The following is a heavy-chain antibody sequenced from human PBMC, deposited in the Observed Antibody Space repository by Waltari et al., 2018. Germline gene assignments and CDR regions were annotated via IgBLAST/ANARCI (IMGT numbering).Heavy chain of an antibody. CDR1: AHTFTDYY. CDR2: IDPEDGET. Sequence: EVQLIQSGAEVKKPGATVKISCKASAHTFTDYYIHWVQQAPGKGLVWMGLIDPEDGETGYAENFQGRVTITADRSTDTVYMELSSLRSEDTAVYYCARGPDYGDYPNALGWFDPWGQGTLVTVSS. D-gene: IGHD4-17*01. CDR3: ARGPDYGDYPNALGWFDP. J-gene: IGHJ5*02. V-gene: IGHV1-69-2*01.